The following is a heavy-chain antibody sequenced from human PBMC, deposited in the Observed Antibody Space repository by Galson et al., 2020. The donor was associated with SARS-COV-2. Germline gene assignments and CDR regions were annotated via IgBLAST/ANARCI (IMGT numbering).Heavy chain of an antibody. CDR2: IRHDGSNT. J-gene: IGHJ4*02. CDR1: GFTFSLHG. CDR3: VKARLVAMAGAGFEY. V-gene: IGHV3-30*02. Sequence: HSGGTLRLSCAASGFTFSLHGMHWVRQAPGKGLEWMAFIRHDGSNTHYLGSVKGRFTISRDNSKNTLYLQMSSLRPEYTGVYYCVKARLVAMAGAGFEYWGQGTLLDVSS. D-gene: IGHD6-19*01.